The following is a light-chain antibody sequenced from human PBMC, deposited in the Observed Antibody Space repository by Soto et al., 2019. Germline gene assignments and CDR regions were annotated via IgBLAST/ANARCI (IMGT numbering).Light chain of an antibody. CDR3: QQYDDWPPWT. CDR2: GAS. CDR1: QSINSN. Sequence: EIVMTQSPATLSVSPGQRATLSCRASQSINSNLAWYQQKPGRPPRLLLYGASTRATGVPARFSGSGSGTEYTLTISSLQSEDFAVYFCQQYDDWPPWTFGQGTKVDIK. J-gene: IGKJ1*01. V-gene: IGKV3-15*01.